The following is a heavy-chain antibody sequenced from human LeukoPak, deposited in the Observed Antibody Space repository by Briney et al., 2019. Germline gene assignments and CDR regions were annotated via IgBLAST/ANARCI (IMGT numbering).Heavy chain of an antibody. Sequence: PSETLSLTCAVYGGSFSGYYWSWIRQPPGKGLEWIGEINHSGSTNYNPSLKSRVTISVDTSKNQFSLKLSSVTAADTAVYYCARGRTPIYCTNGVCYTSPGYYYYMDVWGKGTTVTVSS. V-gene: IGHV4-34*01. CDR3: ARGRTPIYCTNGVCYTSPGYYYYMDV. D-gene: IGHD2-8*01. J-gene: IGHJ6*03. CDR2: INHSGST. CDR1: GGSFSGYY.